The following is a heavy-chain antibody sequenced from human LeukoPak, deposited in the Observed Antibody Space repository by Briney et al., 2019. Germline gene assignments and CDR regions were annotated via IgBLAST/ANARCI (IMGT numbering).Heavy chain of an antibody. D-gene: IGHD4/OR15-4a*01. V-gene: IGHV3-64D*06. CDR2: ISRNGGST. CDR3: VKESGFMVAPNSAFDI. J-gene: IGHJ3*02. CDR1: GLTFNSYP. Sequence: GGSLRLSRSASGLTFNSYPVHWVRQAPGKGLEYVSGISRNGGSTYYADSVKGRFTISRDNSKNTLYLQMSSLRAEDTAVYYCVKESGFMVAPNSAFDIWGQGTMVTVSS.